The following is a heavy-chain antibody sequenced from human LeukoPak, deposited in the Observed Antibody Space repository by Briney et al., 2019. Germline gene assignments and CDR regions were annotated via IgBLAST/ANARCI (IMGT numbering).Heavy chain of an antibody. J-gene: IGHJ4*01. CDR2: IGGSGDAT. Sequence: GGSLRLFCAASGFTFSDYAMTWVRQAPGKGLEWVSSIGGSGDATYYADAVKGRFSVSRDNSKNTLYLQMNSLRADDTALYHCARDSGSYLQPTDFWGHGTLVTVSA. D-gene: IGHD1-26*01. CDR1: GFTFSDYA. CDR3: ARDSGSYLQPTDF. V-gene: IGHV3-23*01.